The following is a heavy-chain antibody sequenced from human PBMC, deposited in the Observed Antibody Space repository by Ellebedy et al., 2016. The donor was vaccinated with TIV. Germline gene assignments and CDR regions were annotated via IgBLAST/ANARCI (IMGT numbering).Heavy chain of an antibody. V-gene: IGHV1-69*05. CDR3: ARVVVVVPAATGWFDP. CDR1: GGTFSSCA. D-gene: IGHD2-2*01. Sequence: SVKVSXKASGGTFSSCAISWVRQAPGQGLEWMGGIIPIFGTANYAQKFQGRVTMTTDTSTSTAYMELRSLRSDDTAVYYCARVVVVVPAATGWFDPWGQGTLVTVSS. CDR2: IIPIFGTA. J-gene: IGHJ5*02.